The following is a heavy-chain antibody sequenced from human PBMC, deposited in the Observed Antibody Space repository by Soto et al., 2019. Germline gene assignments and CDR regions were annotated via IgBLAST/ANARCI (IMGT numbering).Heavy chain of an antibody. CDR3: ARDQSRRWQLVTADY. Sequence: QVQLVASGGGVVHPGRSLRLSCAASGFTFGTHAMHCVRQAPGKGLEWVAVISYYGSDTSHADSVKGRFTISRDNSKNTLYLQMNSLRPEDTAVYYCARDQSRRWQLVTADYWGQGTLVTVSS. J-gene: IGHJ4*02. CDR1: GFTFGTHA. CDR2: ISYYGSDT. V-gene: IGHV3-30-3*01. D-gene: IGHD6-6*01.